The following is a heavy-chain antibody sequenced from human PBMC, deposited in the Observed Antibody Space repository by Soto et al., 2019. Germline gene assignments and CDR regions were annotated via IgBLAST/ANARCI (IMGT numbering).Heavy chain of an antibody. Sequence: GASVKVTCKASGGTFSSYAISWVGQDTGQGLEWMGGIIPICGTANYSQKFQGRVTITADKSTSTAYMELSSLRSEDTAVYYFARDFVYCSSTSCYPPGYGMDVWXQGTTVTVSS. CDR1: GGTFSSYA. J-gene: IGHJ6*02. CDR3: ARDFVYCSSTSCYPPGYGMDV. V-gene: IGHV1-69*06. CDR2: IIPICGTA. D-gene: IGHD2-2*01.